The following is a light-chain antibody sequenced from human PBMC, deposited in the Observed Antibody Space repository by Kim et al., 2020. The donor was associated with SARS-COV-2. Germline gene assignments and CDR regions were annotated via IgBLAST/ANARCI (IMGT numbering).Light chain of an antibody. CDR2: NDD. V-gene: IGLV1-44*01. J-gene: IGLJ3*02. CDR1: SSNVGRHF. CDR3: ATWYATLNGWV. Sequence: GQRITITCSGTSSNVGRHFVDWYQQLPRATPPVFIYNDDQRPPGGLARCSSSRSGTSASLAISGLQSADEADYYCATWYATLNGWVFGGGTQLTVL.